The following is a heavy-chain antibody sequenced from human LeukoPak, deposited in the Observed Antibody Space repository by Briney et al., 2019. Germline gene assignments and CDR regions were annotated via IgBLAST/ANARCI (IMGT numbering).Heavy chain of an antibody. CDR2: IYTSGGT. D-gene: IGHD6-13*01. J-gene: IGHJ4*02. V-gene: IGHV4-4*08. CDR3: ASSNSSSWYTPVDY. Sequence: SETLSLTCTVSGDSISSYYWSWIRQTPGKGLEWIGYIYTSGGTNYIPSLKGRVTISVDTSKNQFSLKLSSVTAADTAVYYCASSNSSSWYTPVDYWGQGTLVTVSS. CDR1: GDSISSYY.